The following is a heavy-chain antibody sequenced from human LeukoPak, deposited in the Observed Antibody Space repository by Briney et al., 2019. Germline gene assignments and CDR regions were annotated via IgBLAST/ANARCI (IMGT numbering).Heavy chain of an antibody. CDR3: ARSFDILTEYYFDY. Sequence: ASVKVSRKASGYTFRNYYITWVRQAPGQGLEWMGWISGYNGNTNYAQTLQGRVTMTTDTSTSTAYMELRSLRSDDTAVYYCARSFDILTEYYFDYWGQGTLVTVSS. CDR2: ISGYNGNT. J-gene: IGHJ4*02. V-gene: IGHV1-18*01. CDR1: GYTFRNYY. D-gene: IGHD3-9*01.